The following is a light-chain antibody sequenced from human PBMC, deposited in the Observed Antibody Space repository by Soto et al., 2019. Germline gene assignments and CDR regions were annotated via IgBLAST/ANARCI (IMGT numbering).Light chain of an antibody. CDR1: NIGNKR. CDR3: QVWDLISDLPA. V-gene: IGLV3-21*04. J-gene: IGLJ2*01. Sequence: SYELTQPPSVSLAPGKTATITCGGGNIGNKRVHWYQEKPGQAPVMVISYDSDRPSGIPERISGSNSGNTATLTISRVEAGDEADYYCQVWDLISDLPAFGGGTKLTVL. CDR2: YDS.